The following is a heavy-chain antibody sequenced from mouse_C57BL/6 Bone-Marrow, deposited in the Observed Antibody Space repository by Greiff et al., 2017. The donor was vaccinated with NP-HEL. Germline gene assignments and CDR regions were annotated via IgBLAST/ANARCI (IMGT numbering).Heavy chain of an antibody. CDR2: IYPGDGDT. V-gene: IGHV1-80*01. D-gene: IGHD1-1*01. CDR3: ARGITTVVSPYFDV. J-gene: IGHJ1*03. Sequence: VQLQQSGAELVKPGASVKISCKASGYAFSSYWMNWVKQRPGKGLEWIGQIYPGDGDTNYNGKFKGKATLTADKSSSTAYMQLSSLTSEDAAVYFCARGITTVVSPYFDVWGTGTTVTVSS. CDR1: GYAFSSYW.